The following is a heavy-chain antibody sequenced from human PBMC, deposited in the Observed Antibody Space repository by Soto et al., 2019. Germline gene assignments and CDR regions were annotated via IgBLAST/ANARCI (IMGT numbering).Heavy chain of an antibody. D-gene: IGHD3-9*01. CDR3: ARLTYYYYYYLDV. CDR2: MNRNSGNT. V-gene: IGHV1-8*01. J-gene: IGHJ6*03. CDR1: GYTFTSYD. Sequence: QVQLVQSGAEVKKPGASVKVSCKASGYTFTSYDINWVRQATGQGLEWVGWMNRNSGNTGYAQKYEGRVTMTRNTSLSKAYMELSRQRSEDTAVYYCARLTYYYYYYLDVWGQGTPVTVSS.